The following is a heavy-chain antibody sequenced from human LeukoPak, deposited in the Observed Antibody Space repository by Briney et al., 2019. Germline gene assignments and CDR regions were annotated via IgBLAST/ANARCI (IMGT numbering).Heavy chain of an antibody. CDR3: ARALGDI. J-gene: IGHJ4*02. Sequence: GGSLRLSXAASGFTFSTYWMHWVRQAPGKGPVWVSRISGDGSSTAYGDSGKGRFTISRDNHKNTLYLPMSGLRVEDTAVYYCARALGDIRGQGTLVTVSS. CDR2: ISGDGSST. CDR1: GFTFSTYW. V-gene: IGHV3-74*01.